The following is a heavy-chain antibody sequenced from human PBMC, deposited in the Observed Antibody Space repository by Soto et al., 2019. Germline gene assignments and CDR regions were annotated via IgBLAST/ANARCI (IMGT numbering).Heavy chain of an antibody. Sequence: ASVKVSCKASGYTFTNFGVTWVRQAPGQGLEWMGWMNPRSGGSKYAQAFQDRVTMTRDASISTAYMEMTSLRHGGTAVYFCARSDDSTSYPLDLWGPGTLVTVSS. CDR1: GYTFTNFG. V-gene: IGHV1-2*02. D-gene: IGHD4-4*01. CDR3: ARSDDSTSYPLDL. CDR2: MNPRSGGS. J-gene: IGHJ5*02.